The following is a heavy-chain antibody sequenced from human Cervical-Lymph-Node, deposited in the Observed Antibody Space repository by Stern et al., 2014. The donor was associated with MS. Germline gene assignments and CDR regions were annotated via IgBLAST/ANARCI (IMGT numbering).Heavy chain of an antibody. CDR3: ARRVTLSGFDY. Sequence: QLQVQESGPGLVKPSQTLSLTCIVSGDSISSGGHYWSWIRQHPGKGLEWIGYIYPTGGPYFNPSLASRAAMSVDVSKNQFSLKLSSVTAADTAVYYCARRVTLSGFDYWGQGTPVTVSS. D-gene: IGHD3-16*02. J-gene: IGHJ4*02. CDR2: IYPTGGP. CDR1: GDSISSGGHY. V-gene: IGHV4-31*03.